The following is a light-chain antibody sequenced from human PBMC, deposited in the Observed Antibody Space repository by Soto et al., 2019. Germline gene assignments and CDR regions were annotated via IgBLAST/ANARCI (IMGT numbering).Light chain of an antibody. CDR1: QDIKNY. J-gene: IGKJ4*01. V-gene: IGKV1-33*01. CDR3: QHYDHLPPLS. Sequence: DIQMTQSPSSLSASVGDRVTITCQASQDIKNYLNWYQQKPGKAPNLLIYDASNLKTGVPSRFSGSGSGTHFTFTISSLQPEDIATFYCQHYDHLPPLSFGGGTKVEIK. CDR2: DAS.